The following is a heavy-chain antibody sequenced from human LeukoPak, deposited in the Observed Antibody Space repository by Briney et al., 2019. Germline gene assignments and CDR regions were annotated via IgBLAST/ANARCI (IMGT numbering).Heavy chain of an antibody. CDR1: GGTFSSYA. CDR2: IIPIFGTA. J-gene: IGHJ3*02. D-gene: IGHD3-10*01. Sequence: GASVKVSCKASGGTFSSYAISWVRQAPRQGLEWMGGIIPIFGTANYAQKFQGRVTITADESTSTAYMELSSLRSEDTAVYYCAREIGSGSHDAFDIWGQGTMVTVSS. CDR3: AREIGSGSHDAFDI. V-gene: IGHV1-69*13.